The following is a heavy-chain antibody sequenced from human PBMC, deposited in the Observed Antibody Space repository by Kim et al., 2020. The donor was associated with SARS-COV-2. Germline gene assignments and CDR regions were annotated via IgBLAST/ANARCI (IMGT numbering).Heavy chain of an antibody. J-gene: IGHJ4*02. V-gene: IGHV4-39*06. D-gene: IGHD3-10*01. Sequence: PSLTSRVTISVATSKNQFALKLSSVTAADTAVYYCARAVWFGELLDYYFDDWGQGTLVTVSS. CDR3: ARAVWFGELLDYYFDD.